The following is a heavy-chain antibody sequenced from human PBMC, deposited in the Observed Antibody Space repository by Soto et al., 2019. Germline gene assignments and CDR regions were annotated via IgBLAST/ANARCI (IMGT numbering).Heavy chain of an antibody. CDR1: GFRFSDHS. D-gene: IGHD1-1*01. V-gene: IGHV3-NL1*01. CDR3: AKDKGVFNWATSYFDY. Sequence: LVESGGGLVHPGESLRLSCEGSGFRFSDHSMNWVRQAPGKGLQWISYISSNGDITYYTDSVKGRFTISRDNSKNTLFLQMNSPRPEDTAVYYCAKDKGVFNWATSYFDYWGQGALVTVSS. CDR2: ISSNGDIT. J-gene: IGHJ4*02.